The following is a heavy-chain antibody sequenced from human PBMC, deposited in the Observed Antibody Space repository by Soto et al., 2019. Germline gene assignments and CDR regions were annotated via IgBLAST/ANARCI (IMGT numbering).Heavy chain of an antibody. Sequence: GGSLRLSCAACGFTFSSYAMSWVRQAPGKGLEWVSAISGSGGSTYYADSVKGRFTISRDNSKNTLYLQMNSLRAEDTAVYYWANRDGRIVGATHFDYWGQGTLVTVSS. J-gene: IGHJ4*02. V-gene: IGHV3-23*01. CDR2: ISGSGGST. D-gene: IGHD1-26*01. CDR1: GFTFSSYA. CDR3: ANRDGRIVGATHFDY.